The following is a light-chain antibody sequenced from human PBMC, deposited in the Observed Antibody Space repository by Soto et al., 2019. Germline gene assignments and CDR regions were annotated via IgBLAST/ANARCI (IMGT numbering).Light chain of an antibody. J-gene: IGLJ2*01. CDR2: DVS. V-gene: IGLV2-14*01. CDR1: SSDVGGYNF. Sequence: QFALTQPASVSGSPGQSITISCTGTSSDVGGYNFVSWYQQHPGKAPKLMIYDVSNRPSGVSNRFSGSKSGNTASLTISGLQAEDEADYYCSSYTSSILFGGGTKLTVL. CDR3: SSYTSSIL.